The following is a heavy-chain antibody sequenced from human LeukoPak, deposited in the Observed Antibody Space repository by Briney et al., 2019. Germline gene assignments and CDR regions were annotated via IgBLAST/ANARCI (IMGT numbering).Heavy chain of an antibody. Sequence: SSETLSLTCTVSGVSISSSSYYWGWIRQPPGKGLEWIGEINHSGSTNYNPSLKSRVTISVDTSKNQFSLKLSSVTAADTAVYYCARERRALLTTVTTDPITHAFDIWGQGTMVTVSS. CDR1: GVSISSSSYY. D-gene: IGHD4-17*01. CDR3: ARERRALLTTVTTDPITHAFDI. CDR2: INHSGST. V-gene: IGHV4-39*07. J-gene: IGHJ3*02.